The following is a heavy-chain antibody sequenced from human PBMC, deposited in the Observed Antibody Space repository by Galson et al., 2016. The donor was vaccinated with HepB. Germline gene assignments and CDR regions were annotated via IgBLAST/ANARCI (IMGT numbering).Heavy chain of an antibody. V-gene: IGHV3-23*01. CDR3: AKDYDSSGHYEGD. CDR1: GFTFSSYA. J-gene: IGHJ4*02. CDR2: ISGSADST. Sequence: SLRLSCAASGFTFSSYAMSWVRQAPGKGLEWVSTISGSADSTYYADSVKGRFSISRDKSRNTLYVQMSSLRAEDTAVYYCAKDYDSSGHYEGDWGQGTLVTVSP. D-gene: IGHD3-22*01.